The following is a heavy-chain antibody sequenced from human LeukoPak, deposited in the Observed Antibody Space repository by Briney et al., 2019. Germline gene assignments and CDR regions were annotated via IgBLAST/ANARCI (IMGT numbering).Heavy chain of an antibody. V-gene: IGHV4-39*07. CDR1: GGSISSSSYY. J-gene: IGHJ4*02. Sequence: SETLFLTCTVSGGSISSSSYYWGWIRQPPGKGLEWIGSIYYSGSTYYNPSLKSRVTISVDTSKNQFSLKLSSVTAADTAVYYCARGRYDFWRGKYYFDYWGQGTLVTVSS. CDR2: IYYSGST. D-gene: IGHD3-3*01. CDR3: ARGRYDFWRGKYYFDY.